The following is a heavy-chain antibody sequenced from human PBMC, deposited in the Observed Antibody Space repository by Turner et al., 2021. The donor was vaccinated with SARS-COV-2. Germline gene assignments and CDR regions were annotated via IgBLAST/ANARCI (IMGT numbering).Heavy chain of an antibody. CDR2: IYSGGST. J-gene: IGHJ4*02. CDR1: GFTVSSNY. D-gene: IGHD3-10*01. CDR3: ARDYGEFFFDY. Sequence: DVQLVESGGGLVQPGGSLSLSCSASGFTVSSNYMSWVRQAPGKGLEWVSVIYSGGSTFYADSVKGRFTISRHNSKNTLYLQMNSLRAEDTAVYYCARDYGEFFFDYWGQGTLVTVSS. V-gene: IGHV3-53*04.